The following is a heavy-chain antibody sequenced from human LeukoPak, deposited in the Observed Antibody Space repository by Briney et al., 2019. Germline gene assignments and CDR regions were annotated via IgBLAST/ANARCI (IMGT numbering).Heavy chain of an antibody. CDR3: AREETTSTKNFDY. J-gene: IGHJ4*02. CDR1: GFTFSSYS. D-gene: IGHD4-17*01. V-gene: IGHV3-21*01. CDR2: ISSSSSYI. Sequence: GGSLRLSCAASGFTFSSYSMNWVRQAPGKGLEWVSSISSSSSYIYYADSVKGRFTISRDNAKNSLYLQMSSLRAEDTAVYYCAREETTSTKNFDYWGQGTLVTVSS.